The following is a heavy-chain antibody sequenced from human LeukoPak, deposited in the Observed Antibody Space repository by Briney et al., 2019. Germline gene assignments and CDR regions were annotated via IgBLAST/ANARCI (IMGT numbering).Heavy chain of an antibody. CDR1: GFTFSNYA. CDR2: ISYDGTKR. V-gene: IGHV3-30*04. J-gene: IGHJ5*02. Sequence: GGSLRLSCAASGFTFSNYAMRWVRQAPGKGLEWVAVISYDGTKRYYQDSVKGRFTISRDNSKNTLYLQVSSLRPEDTAVYYCARDLVSGSYGGWFDPRGQGTLVTVSS. D-gene: IGHD1-26*01. CDR3: ARDLVSGSYGGWFDP.